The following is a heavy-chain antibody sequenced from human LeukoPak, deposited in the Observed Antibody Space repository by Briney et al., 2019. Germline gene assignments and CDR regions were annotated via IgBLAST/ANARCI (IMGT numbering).Heavy chain of an antibody. V-gene: IGHV1-2*02. J-gene: IGHJ4*02. D-gene: IGHD4-17*01. CDR2: INPNSGGT. CDR1: GYTLTELS. CDR3: ARGRLTTVTTLFGY. Sequence: ASVKVSCKVSGYTLTELSMHWVRQAPGQGLEWMGWINPNSGGTNYVQNFQGRVTMTRDTSISTAYMELSRLRSDDTAVYYCARGRLTTVTTLFGYWGQGTLVTVSS.